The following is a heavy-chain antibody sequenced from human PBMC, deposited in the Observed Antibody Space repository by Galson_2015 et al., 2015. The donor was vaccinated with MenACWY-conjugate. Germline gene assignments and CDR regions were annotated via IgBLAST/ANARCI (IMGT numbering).Heavy chain of an antibody. CDR3: AREFSY. D-gene: IGHD2/OR15-2a*01. J-gene: IGHJ4*02. CDR2: IYDSGTT. CDR1: GGSASSSGYY. V-gene: IGHV4-61*08. Sequence: SETLSLTCTVSGGSASSSGYYWTWIRQPPGKGLEWIGPIYDSGTTKYNPSLKGRVTISLDTSKNQVSLKLSSVTAADTAVYYCAREFSYWGQGTLVTVSS.